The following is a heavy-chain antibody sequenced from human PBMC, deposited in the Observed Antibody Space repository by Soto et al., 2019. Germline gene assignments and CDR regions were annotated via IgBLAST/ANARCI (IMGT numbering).Heavy chain of an antibody. CDR1: GYTFTSYD. CDR2: RNPNSGNT. D-gene: IGHD3-3*01. Sequence: GASVKVSCKASGYTFTSYDINWVRQATGQGLEWMGWRNPNSGNTGYAQKFQGRVTMTRNTSISTAYMELSSLRSEDTAVYYCARGLRFLEWLPRPRVWFDPWGQGTLVTVSS. CDR3: ARGLRFLEWLPRPRVWFDP. J-gene: IGHJ5*02. V-gene: IGHV1-8*01.